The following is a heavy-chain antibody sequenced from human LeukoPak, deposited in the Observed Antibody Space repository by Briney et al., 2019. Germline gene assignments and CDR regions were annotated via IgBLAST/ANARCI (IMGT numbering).Heavy chain of an antibody. J-gene: IGHJ4*02. Sequence: SETLSLTCSVSGASMTTYYWSWIRQPAGKGLEYIGRIFASGSASYNIALKSRVTMKIDTSQHQFSLRLKSVTAADTALYFCARGVRVNGINPFYYFDLWGQGSLVTVSS. V-gene: IGHV4-4*07. CDR2: IFASGSA. CDR1: GASMTTYY. D-gene: IGHD2-21*01. CDR3: ARGVRVNGINPFYYFDL.